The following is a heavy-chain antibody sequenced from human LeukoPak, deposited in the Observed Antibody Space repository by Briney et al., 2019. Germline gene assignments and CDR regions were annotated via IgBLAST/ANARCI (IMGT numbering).Heavy chain of an antibody. D-gene: IGHD3-10*01. J-gene: IGHJ5*02. CDR3: ARYTSASGVFGELEHNWFDP. Sequence: GLLRLSCAASGFIVSSNYMSGVREAGGRGLEWVSVIYSGGSTYYADSVKARFTISRHNSKNTLYLQMNSLRAEDTAVYYCARYTSASGVFGELEHNWFDPWGQGTLVTVSS. CDR2: IYSGGST. CDR1: GFIVSSNY. V-gene: IGHV3-53*04.